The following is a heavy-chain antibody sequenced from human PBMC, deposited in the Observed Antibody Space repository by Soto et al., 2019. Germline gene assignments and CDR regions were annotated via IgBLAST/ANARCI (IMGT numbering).Heavy chain of an antibody. J-gene: IGHJ6*02. CDR1: GGSVSSGSYY. V-gene: IGHV4-61*01. CDR2: IYYSGST. CDR3: ASMSGSYYGYYYGMDV. D-gene: IGHD1-26*01. Sequence: SETLSLTCTASGGSVSSGSYYWSWIRQPPGKGLEWIGYIYYSGSTNYNPSLKSRVTISVDTSKNQFSLKLSSVTAADTAVYYCASMSGSYYGYYYGMDVWGQGTTVTVSS.